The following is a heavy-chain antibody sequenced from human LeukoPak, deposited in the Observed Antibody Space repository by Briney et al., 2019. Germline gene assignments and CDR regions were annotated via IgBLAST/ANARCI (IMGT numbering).Heavy chain of an antibody. J-gene: IGHJ6*03. CDR1: GFTFSSYA. CDR2: IWYDGSRK. Sequence: PGGSLRLSCGASGFTFSSYAIHWVRQAPGKGLEWVAIIWYDGSRKYYADSVKGRFTISRDNSKNTLYLQMNSLRAEDTAVYYCARGSGHYYYYMDVWGKGTTVTVSS. CDR3: ARGSGHYYYYMDV. V-gene: IGHV3-33*01.